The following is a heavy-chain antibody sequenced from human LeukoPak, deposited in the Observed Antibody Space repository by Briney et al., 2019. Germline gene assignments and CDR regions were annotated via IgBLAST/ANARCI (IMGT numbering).Heavy chain of an antibody. CDR2: IKSDGSST. CDR3: ARDRGYTQDY. V-gene: IGHV3-74*01. D-gene: IGHD5-12*01. Sequence: GGSLRLSCAASGFTFSTYWMHWVRQAPGKGLVWVSHIKSDGSSTSYADSVKGRFTISRDNAKNTLYLQMNSLRAEDTAVYFCARDRGYTQDYWGQGTLVTVTS. CDR1: GFTFSTYW. J-gene: IGHJ4*02.